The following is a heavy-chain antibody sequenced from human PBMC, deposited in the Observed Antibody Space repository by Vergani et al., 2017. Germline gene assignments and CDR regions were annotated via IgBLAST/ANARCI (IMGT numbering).Heavy chain of an antibody. CDR2: IYYSGST. V-gene: IGHV4-39*02. J-gene: IGHJ4*02. D-gene: IGHD3-10*01. CDR1: GGSISSSSYY. Sequence: QLQLQESGPGLVKPSETLSLTCTVSGGSISSSSYYWGWIRQPPGKGLEWIGSIYYSGSTYYNPSLNSRVTISVDTSKNQFSLKLSSVTAADTAVYYCARDSGLNEDYWGQGTLVTVSS. CDR3: ARDSGLNEDY.